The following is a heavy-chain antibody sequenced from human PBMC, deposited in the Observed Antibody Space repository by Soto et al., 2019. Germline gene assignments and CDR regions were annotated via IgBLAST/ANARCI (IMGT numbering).Heavy chain of an antibody. Sequence: SETLSLTCTVSGGSISSYYWSWIRQPPGKGLEWIGYIYYSGSTSCNPSLKSRVTISVDTSKNQFSLKLSSVTAADTAVYYCARQGDDYNLGAFDIWGQGTMVT. J-gene: IGHJ3*02. CDR1: GGSISSYY. V-gene: IGHV4-59*01. CDR3: ARQGDDYNLGAFDI. D-gene: IGHD4-4*01. CDR2: IYYSGST.